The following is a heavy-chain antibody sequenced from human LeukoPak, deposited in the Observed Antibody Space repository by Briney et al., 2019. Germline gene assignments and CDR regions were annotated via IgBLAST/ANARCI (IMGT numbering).Heavy chain of an antibody. CDR3: AKQPTVVTPSDDY. CDR1: GFIFSDYG. D-gene: IGHD4-23*01. Sequence: SGGSLRLSCVASGFIFSDYGIQWVRQAPGKGLEWVAVIAYDGNNTYYGDSVRGRFTISRDNSKKMVYLEMNSLRVEDTAVYYCAKQPTVVTPSDDYWGQGTLVTVSS. V-gene: IGHV3-30*18. J-gene: IGHJ4*02. CDR2: IAYDGNNT.